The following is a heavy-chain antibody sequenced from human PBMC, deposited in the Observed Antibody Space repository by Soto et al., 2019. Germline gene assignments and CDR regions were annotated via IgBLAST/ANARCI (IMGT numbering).Heavy chain of an antibody. CDR2: IYHSGST. D-gene: IGHD3-22*01. J-gene: IGHJ3*02. Sequence: QVQLQESGPGLVKPSGTLSLTCAVSGGSISSSYWWRWVRQPPGKGLEWIGDIYHSGSTNYNPSLKSTVTISVDKFKNQLSLKLTSVTAADSAVYYCARRRITMIVVVFDAFDIWGQGTMVTVSS. V-gene: IGHV4-4*02. CDR3: ARRRITMIVVVFDAFDI. CDR1: GGSISSSYW.